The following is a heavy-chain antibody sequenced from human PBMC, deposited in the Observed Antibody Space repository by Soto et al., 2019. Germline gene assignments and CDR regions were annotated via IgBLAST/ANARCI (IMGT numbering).Heavy chain of an antibody. CDR3: ARSGIAVAGTYYYYGMDV. D-gene: IGHD6-19*01. CDR2: IYYSGST. CDR1: GGSISSYY. J-gene: IGHJ6*02. V-gene: IGHV4-59*01. Sequence: PSETLSLTCTVSGGSISSYYWSWIRQPPGKGLEWIGYIYYSGSTNYNPSLKSRVTISVDTSKNQLSLKLSSVTAADTAVYYCARSGIAVAGTYYYYGMDVWGQGTTVTVSS.